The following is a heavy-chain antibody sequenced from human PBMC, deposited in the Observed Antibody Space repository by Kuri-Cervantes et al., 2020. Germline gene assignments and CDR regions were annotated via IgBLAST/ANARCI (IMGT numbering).Heavy chain of an antibody. CDR3: ARHPYYYGSGSFDY. D-gene: IGHD3-10*01. V-gene: IGHV4-39*01. CDR1: GGPISSRSHY. Sequence: SETLSLTCTVSGGPISSRSHYWAWIRQPPGKGLEWIGSIYFTGSTYYNPSLSGRVTISVDTSKNQFSLKLSSVTAADTALYYCARHPYYYGSGSFDYWGQGTLVTVSS. CDR2: IYFTGST. J-gene: IGHJ4*02.